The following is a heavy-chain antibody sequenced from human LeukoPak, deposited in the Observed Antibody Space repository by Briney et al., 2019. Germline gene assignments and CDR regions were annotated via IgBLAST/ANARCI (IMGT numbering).Heavy chain of an antibody. CDR1: GGSISTYL. J-gene: IGHJ4*02. Sequence: SETLSLTCTVSGGSISTYLWSWIRQPPGKGLEWIGYIYYSGSTNYNPSLKSRVTISLDTSKNQFSLKLSSVTAADTAVYYCARGGGGSWYGTVDYWGQGTLVTVSS. D-gene: IGHD6-13*01. V-gene: IGHV4-59*01. CDR3: ARGGGGSWYGTVDY. CDR2: IYYSGST.